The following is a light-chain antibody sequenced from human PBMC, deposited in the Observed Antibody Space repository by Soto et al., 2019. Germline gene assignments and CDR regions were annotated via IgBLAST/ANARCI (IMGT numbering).Light chain of an antibody. Sequence: QSALTQPASVSGSPGQSITISCTGTSSDVGGYNYVSWYQQHPGIAPKLLIYGVTNRPSGVSTRFSGSKSGNTASLTISGLQADYESDYHCSSYTSASTLLYLFGTGTKLTVL. V-gene: IGLV2-14*01. CDR3: SSYTSASTLLYL. J-gene: IGLJ1*01. CDR1: SSDVGGYNY. CDR2: GVT.